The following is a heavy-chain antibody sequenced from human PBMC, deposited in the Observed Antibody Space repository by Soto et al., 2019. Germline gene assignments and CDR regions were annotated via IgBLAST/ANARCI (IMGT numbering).Heavy chain of an antibody. J-gene: IGHJ5*02. V-gene: IGHV4-59*01. Sequence: SETLSLTCTVSGGSISSYYWSWIRQPPGKGLEWIGYIYYSGSTNYNPSLKSRVTISVDTSKNQFSLKLSSVTAADTAVYYCARTFRGAAGSGWFDPWGQGTLVTVSS. CDR3: ARTFRGAAGSGWFDP. CDR2: IYYSGST. CDR1: GGSISSYY. D-gene: IGHD6-13*01.